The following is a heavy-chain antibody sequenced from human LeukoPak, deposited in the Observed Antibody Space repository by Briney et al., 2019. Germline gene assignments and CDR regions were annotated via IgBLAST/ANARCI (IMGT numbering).Heavy chain of an antibody. CDR1: GFTFSSYA. D-gene: IGHD6-19*01. CDR2: ISGSGSST. J-gene: IGHJ4*02. Sequence: GGSLRLSCAASGFTFSSYAMSWVRQAPGKGLEWVSAISGSGSSTYYADSVKGRFTISRDNSKNTLYLQMNSLRAGDTAVYYCAKASIPVTGPVDYWGQGTLVTVSS. V-gene: IGHV3-23*01. CDR3: AKASIPVTGPVDY.